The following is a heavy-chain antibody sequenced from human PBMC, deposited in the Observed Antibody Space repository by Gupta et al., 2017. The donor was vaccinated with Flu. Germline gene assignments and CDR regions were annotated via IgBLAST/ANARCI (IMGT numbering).Heavy chain of an antibody. CDR3: AKEFDGQYYFDV. CDR2: ITGGGGRA. Sequence: EVQLLESGGGSVHPGGSLRLSCEVSGVTFRVYAVSWVRQAPGKGLEWVSSITGGGGRAYYAESVRGRFTISRDNSKNMLFLQMTSLRVEDTAVYFCAKEFDGQYYFDVGGQGTLVRVSP. D-gene: IGHD3-10*01. J-gene: IGHJ4*02. V-gene: IGHV3-23*01. CDR1: GVTFRVYA.